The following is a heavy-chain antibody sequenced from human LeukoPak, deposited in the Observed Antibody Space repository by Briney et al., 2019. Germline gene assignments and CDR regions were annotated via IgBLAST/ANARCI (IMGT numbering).Heavy chain of an antibody. Sequence: SETLSLTCAVYGGSFSGYYWSWIRQPPGKGLEWIGEINHSGSTNYNPSPKSRVTMSVDTSKNQFSLKLSSVTAADTAVYYCSRGSKIAARPSAFDIWGLGTMVTVSS. CDR3: SRGSKIAARPSAFDI. D-gene: IGHD6-6*01. J-gene: IGHJ3*02. V-gene: IGHV4-34*01. CDR1: GGSFSGYY. CDR2: INHSGST.